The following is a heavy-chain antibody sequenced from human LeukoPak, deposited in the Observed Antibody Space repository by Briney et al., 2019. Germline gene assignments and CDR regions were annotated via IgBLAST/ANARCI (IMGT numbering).Heavy chain of an antibody. Sequence: SETLSLTCTVSGGSISSYYWSWIRQPPGKGLEWIGYIYYSGSTNYNPSLKSRVTMSVDTSKNQFSLKLSSVTAADTAVYYCARDRVVPAPSYYYYYGMDVWGQGTTVTVSS. CDR3: ARDRVVPAPSYYYYYGMDV. D-gene: IGHD2-2*01. CDR1: GGSISSYY. J-gene: IGHJ6*02. CDR2: IYYSGST. V-gene: IGHV4-59*12.